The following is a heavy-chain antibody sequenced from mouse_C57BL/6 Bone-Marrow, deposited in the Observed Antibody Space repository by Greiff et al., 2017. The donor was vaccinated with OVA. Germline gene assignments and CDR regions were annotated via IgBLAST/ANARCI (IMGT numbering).Heavy chain of an antibody. CDR2: INPNNGGT. CDR3: AKGLIPMDY. D-gene: IGHD3-3*01. Sequence: EVQLQQSGPELVKPGASVKISCKASGYTFTDYYMNWVKQSHGKSLEWIGDINPNNGGTSYNQKFKGKATLTVDKSSSTAYMELRSLTSEDSAVYYCAKGLIPMDYWGQGTSGTVSS. V-gene: IGHV1-26*01. CDR1: GYTFTDYY. J-gene: IGHJ4*01.